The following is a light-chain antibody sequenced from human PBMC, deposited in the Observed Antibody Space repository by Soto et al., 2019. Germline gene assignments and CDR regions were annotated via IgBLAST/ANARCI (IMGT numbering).Light chain of an antibody. CDR1: QTINNC. V-gene: IGKV1-5*01. CDR3: EQCYIYWT. CDR2: DAS. J-gene: IGKJ1*01. Sequence: DIQMTQSPSTVSASVGEPVTIACRASQTINNCLAWYQQKPGKAPNLLISDASSLEPGVPSRFSGSGSGTEFTLSINSLQPDDFATYYCEQCYIYWTFGQGTKGDIK.